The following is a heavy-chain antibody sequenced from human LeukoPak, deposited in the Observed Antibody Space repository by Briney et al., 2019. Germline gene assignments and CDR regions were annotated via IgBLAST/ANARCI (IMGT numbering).Heavy chain of an antibody. V-gene: IGHV4-30-4*01. CDR3: ARGHGANFGVADNWFDP. J-gene: IGHJ5*02. CDR1: GGSFSGYY. D-gene: IGHD3-3*01. Sequence: PSETLSLTCAVYGGSFSGYYWSWIRQPPGKGLEWIGYIYYSVSTYYNPSLKSRVTISVDTSKNQFSLKLSSVTAADTAVYYCARGHGANFGVADNWFDPWGQGTLVTVSS. CDR2: IYYSVST.